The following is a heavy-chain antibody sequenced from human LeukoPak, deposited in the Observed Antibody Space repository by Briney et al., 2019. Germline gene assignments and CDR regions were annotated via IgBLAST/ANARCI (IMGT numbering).Heavy chain of an antibody. J-gene: IGHJ3*02. CDR3: AKQPRYDVDAFDI. CDR1: GFTFTTYA. Sequence: GGSLRLSCVASGFTFTTYAMSWVRQAPGKGLEWVSTISGSGGSTYHADSVKGRFTISRDNSKNTLYLQMNSLRAEDTAVYHCAKQPRYDVDAFDIWGQGTMVTVCS. CDR2: ISGSGGST. D-gene: IGHD3-3*01. V-gene: IGHV3-23*01.